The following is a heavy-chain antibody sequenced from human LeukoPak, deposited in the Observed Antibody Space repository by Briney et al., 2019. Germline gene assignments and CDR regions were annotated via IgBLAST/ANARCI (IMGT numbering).Heavy chain of an antibody. D-gene: IGHD6-19*01. V-gene: IGHV4-34*01. CDR3: ARTPGIAVAGTFDY. CDR1: GGSFSGYY. J-gene: IGHJ4*02. CDR2: INHSGST. Sequence: PSETLSLTCAVYGGSFSGYYWSWIRQPPGKGLEWIGEINHSGSTNYNPSLKSRVTISVDTSKNQFSLKLSSVTCADTAVYYCARTPGIAVAGTFDYWGQGTLVTVSS.